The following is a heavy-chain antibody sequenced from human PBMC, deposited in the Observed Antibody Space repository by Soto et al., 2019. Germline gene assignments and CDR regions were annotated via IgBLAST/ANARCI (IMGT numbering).Heavy chain of an antibody. CDR1: GFTFSSYG. CDR3: AREALNSNYYDSSALDY. Sequence: GGSLRLSCAASGFTFSSYGMHWVRQAPGKGLEWVAVIWYDGSNKYYADSVKGRFTISRDNSKNTLYLQMNSLRAEDTAVYYCAREALNSNYYDSSALDYWGQGTLVTVSS. D-gene: IGHD3-22*01. CDR2: IWYDGSNK. J-gene: IGHJ4*02. V-gene: IGHV3-33*01.